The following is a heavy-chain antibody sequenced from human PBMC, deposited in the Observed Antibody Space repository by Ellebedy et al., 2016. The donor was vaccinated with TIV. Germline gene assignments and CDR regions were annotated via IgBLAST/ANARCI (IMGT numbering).Heavy chain of an antibody. V-gene: IGHV3-48*04. D-gene: IGHD5-18*01. CDR1: GLTFRRYS. CDR3: ARDLDSYGSLDYYFDY. CDR2: ISISSSVI. Sequence: GGSLRLXXAASGLTFRRYSMNWVRQAPGKGLEWVSHISISSSVIYYADSVKGRFTISRDNAKNSVYLQMNSLRAEDTAVYYCARDLDSYGSLDYYFDYWGQGTLVTVSS. J-gene: IGHJ4*02.